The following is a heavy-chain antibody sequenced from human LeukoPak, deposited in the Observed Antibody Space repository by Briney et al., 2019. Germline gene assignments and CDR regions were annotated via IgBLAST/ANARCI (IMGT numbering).Heavy chain of an antibody. CDR1: GGSIRTYY. CDR2: IYYTGST. Sequence: PSETLSLTCTVSGGSIRTYYWSWIRQPPGKGLEWMGYIYYTGSTNYSPSHKSRVTISVDTSKNQFSLKLSSVTAADTAAYYCARDGAYGGSGDYHFDYWGQGTLVTVSS. V-gene: IGHV4-59*01. CDR3: ARDGAYGGSGDYHFDY. D-gene: IGHD4-17*01. J-gene: IGHJ4*02.